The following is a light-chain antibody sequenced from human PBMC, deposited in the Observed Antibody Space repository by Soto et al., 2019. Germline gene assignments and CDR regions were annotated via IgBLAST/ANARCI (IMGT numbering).Light chain of an antibody. Sequence: SYELTQPPSVSVAPGQTARIACGGNNIGTKGVHWYRQKPGQAPVFVLYDDDDRPSGIPERFSGSNSGNTATLTISRVEAGDAADYYCQVWDESSDHHVFGTGTKVTVL. CDR1: NIGTKG. J-gene: IGLJ1*01. CDR3: QVWDESSDHHV. V-gene: IGLV3-21*02. CDR2: DDD.